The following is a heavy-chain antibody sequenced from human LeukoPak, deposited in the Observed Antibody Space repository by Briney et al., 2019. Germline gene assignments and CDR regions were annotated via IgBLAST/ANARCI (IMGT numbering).Heavy chain of an antibody. D-gene: IGHD6-19*01. V-gene: IGHV4-59*01. J-gene: IGHJ4*02. CDR3: ARGHSSGWYYFDY. CDR2: IYYSGST. Sequence: PSETLSLTCTVSGGTIRSYYRNWIRQPPGKGLEWIGYIYYSGSTNYNPSVESRVTISVDTSKNQFSLKLSSVTAADMAVYYCARGHSSGWYYFDYWGQGTLVTVSS. CDR1: GGTIRSYY.